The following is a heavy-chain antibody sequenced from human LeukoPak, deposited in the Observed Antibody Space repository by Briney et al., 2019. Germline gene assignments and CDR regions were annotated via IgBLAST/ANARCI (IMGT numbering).Heavy chain of an antibody. D-gene: IGHD6-13*01. CDR2: INAGNGNT. Sequence: GASVKVSCKASGYTFTSYAMHWVRLAPGQRLEWMGWINAGNGNTKYSQKFQGRVTITRDTSASTAYMELSSLRSEDTAVYYCARDRHRGGDSSSWNYFDYWGQGTLVTVSS. V-gene: IGHV1-3*01. J-gene: IGHJ4*02. CDR3: ARDRHRGGDSSSWNYFDY. CDR1: GYTFTSYA.